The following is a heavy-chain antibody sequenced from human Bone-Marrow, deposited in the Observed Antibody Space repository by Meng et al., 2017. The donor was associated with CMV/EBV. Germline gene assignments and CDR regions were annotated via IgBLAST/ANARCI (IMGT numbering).Heavy chain of an antibody. CDR3: ARVGVVVVPAAIGGVYYYYGMDV. D-gene: IGHD2-2*02. CDR2: INHSGST. CDR1: SGSFSGYY. V-gene: IGHV4-34*01. J-gene: IGHJ6*02. Sequence: GSLRLSCAVYSGSFSGYYWSWIRQPPGKGLEWIGEINHSGSTNYNPSLKSRVTISVDTSKNQFSLKLSSVTAADTAVYYCARVGVVVVPAAIGGVYYYYGMDVWGQGTTVTVSS.